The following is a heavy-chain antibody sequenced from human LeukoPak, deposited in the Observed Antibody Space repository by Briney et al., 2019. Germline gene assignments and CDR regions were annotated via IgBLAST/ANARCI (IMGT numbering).Heavy chain of an antibody. CDR2: ISGSGGST. V-gene: IGHV3-23*01. J-gene: IGHJ4*02. CDR3: AKSIAVYFDY. Sequence: GGSLRLSCAASGFTFNNYAMSWVRQAPGKGLEWVSAISGSGGSTYYADSVKGRFTISRDNSKNTLYLQMNSLRAEDTAVYYCAKSIAVYFDYWGQGTLVTVSS. D-gene: IGHD6-19*01. CDR1: GFTFNNYA.